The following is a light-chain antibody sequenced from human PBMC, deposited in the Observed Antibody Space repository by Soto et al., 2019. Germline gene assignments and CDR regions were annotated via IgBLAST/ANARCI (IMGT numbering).Light chain of an antibody. CDR3: QQYDRSPIT. Sequence: EIVLTQSPGTLSLSPGERATLYCRASQSISSNRFAWFQEKPGQAPSLLIYGVSSRATGIPDRFSGSGSGKDFTLTLSRLEPEDFGVYYCQQYDRSPITFGPGPKVDIK. V-gene: IGKV3-20*01. J-gene: IGKJ3*01. CDR2: GVS. CDR1: QSISSNR.